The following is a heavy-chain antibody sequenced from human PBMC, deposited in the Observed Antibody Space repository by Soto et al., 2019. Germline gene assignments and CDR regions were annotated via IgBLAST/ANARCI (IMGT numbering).Heavy chain of an antibody. V-gene: IGHV4-34*01. J-gene: IGHJ5*02. CDR3: ARAPPFNWFDP. CDR2: INHSGST. Sequence: SETLSLTCAVYGGSFSGYYWSWIRQPPGKGLEWIGEINHSGSTNYNPSLKSRVTISVDTSKNQFSLKLSSVTAADTAVYYCARAPPFNWFDPWGQGTLVTGSS. CDR1: GGSFSGYY.